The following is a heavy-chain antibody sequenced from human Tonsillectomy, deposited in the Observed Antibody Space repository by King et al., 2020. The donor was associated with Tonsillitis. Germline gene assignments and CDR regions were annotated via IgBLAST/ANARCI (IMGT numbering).Heavy chain of an antibody. D-gene: IGHD5-24*01. Sequence: VQLVESGGGWVQPGSSRRLAWAPSGFTFISNGMHWVRQPPGRGWGGVALISYYGSNNFYGDSVKGRFTIARENSKNTLYLRMNSLRAEDTAVYYCAKDRDAYISYYFDYWGQGTLVTVSS. CDR1: GFTFISNG. CDR2: ISYYGSNN. J-gene: IGHJ4*02. V-gene: IGHV3-30*18. CDR3: AKDRDAYISYYFDY.